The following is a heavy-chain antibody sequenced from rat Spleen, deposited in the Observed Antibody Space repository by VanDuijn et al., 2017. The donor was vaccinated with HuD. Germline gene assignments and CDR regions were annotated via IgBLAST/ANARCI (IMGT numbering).Heavy chain of an antibody. D-gene: IGHD4-1*01. Sequence: EVQLVETGGGLVQPGRSLKLSCVASGFTFSSYWMYWIRQAPGKGLEWVSSINTDGGSTYYPDSRKGRFTIARDNTKNTHYLQMDSLRSEETATYYSARHWPNTALDYWGQGVTVTVSS. CDR2: INTDGGST. CDR3: ARHWPNTALDY. J-gene: IGHJ2*01. CDR1: GFTFSSYW. V-gene: IGHV5-58*01.